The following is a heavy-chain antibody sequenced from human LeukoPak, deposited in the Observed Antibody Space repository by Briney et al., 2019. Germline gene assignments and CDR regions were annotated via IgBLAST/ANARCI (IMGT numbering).Heavy chain of an antibody. Sequence: GESLKISCKASGYSFTTYWIGWVRQMPGEGLEWMGIIDPSDSETRYTPSFQGPVTISVDKSLTTADLQWNSLKASDTAMYYCARQTAMVRSGDYWGQGTLVTVSS. CDR2: IDPSDSET. CDR3: ARQTAMVRSGDY. J-gene: IGHJ4*02. D-gene: IGHD5-18*01. V-gene: IGHV5-51*01. CDR1: GYSFTTYW.